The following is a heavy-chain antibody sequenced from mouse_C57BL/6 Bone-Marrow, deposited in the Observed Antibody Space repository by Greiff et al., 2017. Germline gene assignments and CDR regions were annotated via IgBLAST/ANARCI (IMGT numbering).Heavy chain of an antibody. CDR2: IHPNSGST. J-gene: IGHJ3*01. V-gene: IGHV1-64*01. CDR3: ARGATMVTTGPAY. Sequence: VQLQQSGAELVKPGASVKLSCKASGYTFTSYWMHWVKQRPGQGLEWIGMIHPNSGSTNYNEKFKSKATLTVDKSSSTAYMQLSSLTSEDSAVYYCARGATMVTTGPAYWGQGTLVTVSA. D-gene: IGHD2-2*01. CDR1: GYTFTSYW.